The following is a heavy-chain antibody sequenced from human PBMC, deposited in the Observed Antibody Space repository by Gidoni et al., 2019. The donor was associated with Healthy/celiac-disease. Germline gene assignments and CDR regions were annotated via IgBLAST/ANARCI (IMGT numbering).Heavy chain of an antibody. CDR3: ARGERGSYFDY. CDR2: ISSSSSYT. J-gene: IGHJ4*02. CDR1: GFTFSDYY. D-gene: IGHD1-26*01. V-gene: IGHV3-11*06. Sequence: QVQLVESGGGLVKPGGSLRLSCAASGFTFSDYYMSWSRQAPGTGLEWVSYISSSSSYTNYADSVKGRFTISRDNAKNSLYLQMNSLRAEDTAVYYCARGERGSYFDYWGQGTLVTVSS.